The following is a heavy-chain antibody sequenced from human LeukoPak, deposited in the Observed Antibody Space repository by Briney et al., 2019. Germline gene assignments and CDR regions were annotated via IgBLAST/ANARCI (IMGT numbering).Heavy chain of an antibody. Sequence: GGSLRLSCAASGFTFSSYAMSWVRQAPGKGLEWVSAISGSGGSTYYADSVKGRFTISRDNSKNTLYLQMNSLRVEDTAVYYCAKDLTIFGAYYYMDVWGKGTTVTVSS. V-gene: IGHV3-23*01. CDR2: ISGSGGST. J-gene: IGHJ6*03. CDR1: GFTFSSYA. D-gene: IGHD3-3*01. CDR3: AKDLTIFGAYYYMDV.